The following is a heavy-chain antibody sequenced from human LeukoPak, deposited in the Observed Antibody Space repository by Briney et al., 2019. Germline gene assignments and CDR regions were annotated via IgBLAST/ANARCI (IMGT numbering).Heavy chain of an antibody. CDR1: GGSISSSSYY. CDR2: IYYSGST. J-gene: IGHJ4*02. CDR3: ARATHQNYYDSSGYPHYFDY. D-gene: IGHD3-22*01. Sequence: SETLSLTCTVSGGSISSSSYYWGWIRQPPRKGLEWIGSIYYSGSTYYNPSLKSRVTISVDTSKNQLSLKLSSVTAADTAVYYCARATHQNYYDSSGYPHYFDYWGQGTLVTVSS. V-gene: IGHV4-39*07.